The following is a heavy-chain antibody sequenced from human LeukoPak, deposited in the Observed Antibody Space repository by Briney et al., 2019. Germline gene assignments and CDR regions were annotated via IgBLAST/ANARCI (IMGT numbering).Heavy chain of an antibody. CDR1: GFTFSSYS. D-gene: IGHD3-22*01. Sequence: GGSLRLSCAASGFTFSSYSMNWARQAPGKGLEWVSSISSSSSYIYYADSVKGRFTISRDNAKNSLYLQMNSLRAEDTAVYYCAREKYYDSSGLDYWGQGTLVTVSS. V-gene: IGHV3-21*01. J-gene: IGHJ4*02. CDR3: AREKYYDSSGLDY. CDR2: ISSSSSYI.